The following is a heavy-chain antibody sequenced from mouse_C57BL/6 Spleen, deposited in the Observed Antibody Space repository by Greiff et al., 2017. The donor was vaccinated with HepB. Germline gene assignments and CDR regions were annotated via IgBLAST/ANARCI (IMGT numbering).Heavy chain of an antibody. V-gene: IGHV1-53*01. D-gene: IGHD1-1*01. CDR2: INPSNGGT. CDR3: AIGIGSSYWYFDV. CDR1: GYTFTSYW. J-gene: IGHJ1*03. Sequence: QVQLQQPGTELVKPGASVKLSCKASGYTFTSYWMHWVKQRPGQGLAWIGNINPSNGGTNYNEKFKSKATLTVDKSSSTAYMQLSSLTSEASAVYYCAIGIGSSYWYFDVWGTGTTVTVSS.